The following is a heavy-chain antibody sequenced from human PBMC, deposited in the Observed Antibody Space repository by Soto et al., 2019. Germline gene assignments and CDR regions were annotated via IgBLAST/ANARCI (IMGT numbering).Heavy chain of an antibody. V-gene: IGHV5-10-1*01. J-gene: IGHJ6*02. CDR1: GYSFTSYW. CDR2: IDPGDSYT. CDR3: ARKNMVTDYYYYGMDV. Sequence: GESLKISCKGSGYSFTSYWISWVRQMPGKGLEWMGRIDPGDSYTNYSPSFQGHVTISADKSISTAYLQWSSLKASDTAMYYCARKNMVTDYYYYGMDVWGQGTTVTVSS. D-gene: IGHD5-18*01.